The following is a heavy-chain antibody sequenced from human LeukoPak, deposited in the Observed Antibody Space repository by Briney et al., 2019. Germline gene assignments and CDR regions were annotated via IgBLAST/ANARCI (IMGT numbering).Heavy chain of an antibody. CDR1: GFTVSSNY. Sequence: PGGSLRLSCAASGFTVSSNYMSWVRQAPGKGLDWVSIIYSGGSTYYADSVKGRFTISRDSSKNTLYLQINSLRAEDTAVYYCARVEYSSSSKVYYYYMDVWGKGTTVTVSS. CDR3: ARVEYSSSSKVYYYYMDV. D-gene: IGHD6-6*01. CDR2: IYSGGST. J-gene: IGHJ6*03. V-gene: IGHV3-53*01.